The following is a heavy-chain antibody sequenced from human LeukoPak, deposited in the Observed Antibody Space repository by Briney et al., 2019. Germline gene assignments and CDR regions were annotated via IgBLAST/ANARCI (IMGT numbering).Heavy chain of an antibody. CDR2: IHYGANT. CDR1: GVSITSSSYY. CDR3: ARNDAKMVTVDY. V-gene: IGHV4-39*02. D-gene: IGHD2-21*02. Sequence: YPSETLSLTCTVSGVSITSSSYYWGWIRQPPGKGPEWIGSIHYGANTYRNPSLKSRVTISMDTSKNHFSLSLSSVTAADTAVYYCARNDAKMVTVDYWGQGTLVTVSS. J-gene: IGHJ4*02.